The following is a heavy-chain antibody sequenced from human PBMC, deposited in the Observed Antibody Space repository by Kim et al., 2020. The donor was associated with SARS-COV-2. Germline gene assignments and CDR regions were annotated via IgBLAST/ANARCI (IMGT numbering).Heavy chain of an antibody. V-gene: IGHV3-74*01. Sequence: GGSLRLSCAASGFTFSTYWMHWVRQAPGKGLVWVSRIDIAGTGTSYADSVKGRFTISRDNARNTLYLQMNSLRIEDTAVYYCARADRYGNGGWGQGTLVTVSS. J-gene: IGHJ4*02. CDR3: ARADRYGNGG. D-gene: IGHD3-16*01. CDR2: IDIAGTGT. CDR1: GFTFSTYW.